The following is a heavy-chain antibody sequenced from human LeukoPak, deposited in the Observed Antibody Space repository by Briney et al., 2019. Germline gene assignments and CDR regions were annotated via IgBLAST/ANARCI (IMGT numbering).Heavy chain of an antibody. V-gene: IGHV3-21*01. CDR3: ARDPFMTTGWGIDY. J-gene: IGHJ4*01. CDR2: ISSSGSFV. CDR1: GFTFSDHS. Sequence: PGGSLRLSCAASGFTFSDHSMNWVRQAPGKGLEWVSSISSSGSFVHYGDAVKGRFTISRDNAKNSLYLQMNSLTAEDTAVYYCARDPFMTTGWGIDYWGQGTLVTVSS. D-gene: IGHD4-17*01.